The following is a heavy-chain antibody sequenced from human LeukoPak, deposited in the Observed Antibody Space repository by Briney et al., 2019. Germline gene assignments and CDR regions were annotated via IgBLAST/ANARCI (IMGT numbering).Heavy chain of an antibody. D-gene: IGHD6-13*01. V-gene: IGHV5-51*01. Sequence: GESLKISCKTSGYSLRTNWIGWVRQMPGKGLEWMSIIYSGYSDTRYSPSFQGQVTISADKSINTAYLQWSSLKASDTAMYYCARPGYSGSLEYWGQGTLVTVSS. CDR3: ARPGYSGSLEY. J-gene: IGHJ4*02. CDR1: GYSLRTNW. CDR2: IYSGYSDT.